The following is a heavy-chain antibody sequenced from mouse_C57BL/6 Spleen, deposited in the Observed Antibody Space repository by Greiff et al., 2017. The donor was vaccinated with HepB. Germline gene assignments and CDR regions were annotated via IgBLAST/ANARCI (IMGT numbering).Heavy chain of an antibody. CDR3: ARSVITTVVADY. Sequence: QVQLQQSGAELVRPGASVKLSCKASGYTFTDYYINWVKQRPGQGLEWIARIYPGSGNTYYNEKFKGKATLTAEKSSSTAYMQLSSLTSEDSAVYFCARSVITTVVADYWGQGTTLTVSS. D-gene: IGHD1-1*01. V-gene: IGHV1-76*01. J-gene: IGHJ2*01. CDR2: IYPGSGNT. CDR1: GYTFTDYY.